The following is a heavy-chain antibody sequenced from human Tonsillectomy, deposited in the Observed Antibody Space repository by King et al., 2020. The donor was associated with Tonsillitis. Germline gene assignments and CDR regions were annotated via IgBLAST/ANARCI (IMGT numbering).Heavy chain of an antibody. V-gene: IGHV6-1*01. Sequence: VQLQQSGPGLVKPSQTLSLTCAISGDSVSNNSAAWNWIRQSPSRGLEWLGRTYYRSKWYNDYAVSVKSRITINPDTSKNQCSLQLNSVTPEDTAVYYCASVLTRFGERRGFDYWGQGTLVPVSS. CDR1: GDSVSNNSAA. CDR3: ASVLTRFGERRGFDY. J-gene: IGHJ4*02. D-gene: IGHD3-10*01. CDR2: TYYRSKWYN.